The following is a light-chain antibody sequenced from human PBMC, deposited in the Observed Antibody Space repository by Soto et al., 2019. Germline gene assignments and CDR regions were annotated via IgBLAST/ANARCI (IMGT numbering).Light chain of an antibody. CDR3: QHRNSWPPGAT. CDR2: GAS. Sequence: IVLSLSPDTLSLAPWERATLSCSASPTVSSSHFAWYQQKPGQAPRLLIYGASDRATGTPARFSGRGSGTDFTLTISSLETEDSAVYYCQHRNSWPPGATFGQGTRLEIK. CDR1: PTVSSSH. V-gene: IGKV3-11*01. J-gene: IGKJ5*01.